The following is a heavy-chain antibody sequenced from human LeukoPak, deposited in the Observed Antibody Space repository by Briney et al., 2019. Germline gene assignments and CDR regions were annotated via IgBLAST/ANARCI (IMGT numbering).Heavy chain of an antibody. CDR1: GFTFRTYA. J-gene: IGHJ4*02. CDR3: AREMSGSGKNY. Sequence: GGSLRLSCVASGFTFRTYAMSWVRQAPGKGLEWVSSISSTGIYLDYADSVKGRFSISRDNAKNSLYLHLNSLRAGDTAVYYCAREMSGSGKNYWGQGTLVAVSS. CDR2: ISSTGIYL. D-gene: IGHD3-10*01. V-gene: IGHV3-21*01.